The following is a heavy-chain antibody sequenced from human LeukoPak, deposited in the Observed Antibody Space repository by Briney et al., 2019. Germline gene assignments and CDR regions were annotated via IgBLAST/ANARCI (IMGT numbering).Heavy chain of an antibody. Sequence: SETLSLTCTVSGGSITNYYWSWIRQPPGKGLEWIGYIHYSGSTKYKSSLKSRVTISVDTSKNQFSLKLNSVTAADTAVYYCTGKYYFDSSGYYYADYWGQGTLVTVSS. CDR3: TGKYYFDSSGYYYADY. D-gene: IGHD3-22*01. J-gene: IGHJ4*02. CDR1: GGSITNYY. V-gene: IGHV4-59*01. CDR2: IHYSGST.